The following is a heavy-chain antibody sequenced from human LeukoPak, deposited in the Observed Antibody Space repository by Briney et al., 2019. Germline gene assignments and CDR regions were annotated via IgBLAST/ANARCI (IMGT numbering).Heavy chain of an antibody. CDR3: AIWYCSGGRCYSNARTFDY. Sequence: ASVKVSCKASGYTFTSYAMNWVRQAPGQGLEWMGWINTNTGNPTYAQGLTGRFVFSLDTSVSTAYLQISSLKAEDTAVYYCAIWYCSGGRCYSNARTFDYWGQGTRVSVSS. D-gene: IGHD2-15*01. CDR2: INTNTGNP. CDR1: GYTFTSYA. J-gene: IGHJ4*02. V-gene: IGHV7-4-1*02.